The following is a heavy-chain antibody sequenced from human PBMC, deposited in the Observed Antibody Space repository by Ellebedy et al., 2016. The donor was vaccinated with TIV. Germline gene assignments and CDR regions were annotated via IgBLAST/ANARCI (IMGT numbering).Heavy chain of an antibody. D-gene: IGHD5-24*01. J-gene: IGHJ4*02. CDR1: GASVNNGVYY. CDR3: ARESDGYNDY. CDR2: VSYSWTT. V-gene: IGHV4-61*08. Sequence: MPSETLSLTCTVSGASVNNGVYYWSWIRQAPGKGLECIGYVSYSWTTKYNPSLNSRVTISIDTSRNQFSLKLSSVTAADTAVYYCARESDGYNDYWGQGTLVTVSS.